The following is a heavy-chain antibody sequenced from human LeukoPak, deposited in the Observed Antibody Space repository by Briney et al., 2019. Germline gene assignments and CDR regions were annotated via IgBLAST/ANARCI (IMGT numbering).Heavy chain of an antibody. V-gene: IGHV3-23*01. Sequence: PGVYLRLSCSASGFTFSSYAMSWVRQAPGQELEWVSAISGSGGSTYYADSVKGRFTISRDNSKNTLYLQMNSLRAEDTAVYYCAKTPYGYSSGWYGGVWFDPWGQGTLVTVSS. J-gene: IGHJ5*02. CDR2: ISGSGGST. CDR3: AKTPYGYSSGWYGGVWFDP. CDR1: GFTFSSYA. D-gene: IGHD6-19*01.